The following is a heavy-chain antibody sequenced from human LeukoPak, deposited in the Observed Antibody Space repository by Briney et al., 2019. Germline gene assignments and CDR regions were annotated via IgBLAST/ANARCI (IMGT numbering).Heavy chain of an antibody. Sequence: ASVKVSCKASGYTFTSYGISWVRQAPGQGLEWMGWISAYNGNTNYAQKLQGRVTMTTDTSTSTAYMELRSLRSDDTAVYYCARDSGIPSRYWYFELWGRGTLVTVSS. CDR3: ARDSGIPSRYWYFEL. V-gene: IGHV1-18*01. J-gene: IGHJ2*01. CDR1: GYTFTSYG. D-gene: IGHD1-26*01. CDR2: ISAYNGNT.